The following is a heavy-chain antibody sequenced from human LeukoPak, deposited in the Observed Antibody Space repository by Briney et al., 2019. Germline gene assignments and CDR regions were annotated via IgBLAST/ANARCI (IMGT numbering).Heavy chain of an antibody. CDR3: ARHSNCYDSSGYCDY. Sequence: GESLKISCKGSGYSFTSYWIGWVRQMPGKGLEWMGIIYPGDSDTRYSPSFQGQVTISADKSISTAYLQWSSLKASDTAMYYCARHSNCYDSSGYCDYWGQGTLVTVSS. J-gene: IGHJ4*02. V-gene: IGHV5-51*01. D-gene: IGHD3-22*01. CDR2: IYPGDSDT. CDR1: GYSFTSYW.